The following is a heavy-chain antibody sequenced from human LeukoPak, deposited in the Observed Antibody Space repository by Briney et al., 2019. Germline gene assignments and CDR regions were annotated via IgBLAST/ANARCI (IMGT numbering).Heavy chain of an antibody. J-gene: IGHJ3*02. Sequence: PGGSLRLSCAASGFTFRNYLMNWVRQAPGKGLERVSFISSTGGTIYYADSVKGRFTVSRDNDKNSLFLQMNNVRADDTALYYCARGYSRDAFDIWGQGTVVAVSS. V-gene: IGHV3-48*01. CDR3: ARGYSRDAFDI. CDR1: GFTFRNYL. D-gene: IGHD2-15*01. CDR2: ISSTGGTI.